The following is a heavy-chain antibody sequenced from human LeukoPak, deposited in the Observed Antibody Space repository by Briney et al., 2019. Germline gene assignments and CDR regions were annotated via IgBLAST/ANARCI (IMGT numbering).Heavy chain of an antibody. Sequence: EASVKVSCKASGYTFTGYYMHWVRQAPGQGLEWMGWINPNSGGTNYAQKFQGRVTMTRDTSISTAYMELSRLRSDDTAVYYCARAAIRYYYDSSGYYYNYWGQGTLVTVSS. J-gene: IGHJ4*02. V-gene: IGHV1-2*02. D-gene: IGHD3-22*01. CDR3: ARAAIRYYYDSSGYYYNY. CDR1: GYTFTGYY. CDR2: INPNSGGT.